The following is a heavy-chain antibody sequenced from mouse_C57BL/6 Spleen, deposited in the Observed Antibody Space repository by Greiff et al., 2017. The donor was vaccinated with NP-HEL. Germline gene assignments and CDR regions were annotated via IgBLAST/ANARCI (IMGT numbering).Heavy chain of an antibody. J-gene: IGHJ2*01. D-gene: IGHD1-1*01. CDR3: TRAGTTVVAPDY. V-gene: IGHV1-15*01. CDR2: IDPETGGT. Sequence: QVQLQQSGAELVRPGASVTPSCKASGYTFTDYEMHWVKQTPVHGLEWIGAIDPETGGTAYNQKFKGKAILTADKSSSTAYMELRSLTSEDSAVYYCTRAGTTVVAPDYWGQGTTLTVSS. CDR1: GYTFTDYE.